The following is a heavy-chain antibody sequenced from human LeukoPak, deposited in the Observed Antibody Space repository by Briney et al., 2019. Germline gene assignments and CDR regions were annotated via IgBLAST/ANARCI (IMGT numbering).Heavy chain of an antibody. V-gene: IGHV1-2*02. CDR2: INSGGT. D-gene: IGHD5-18*01. CDR3: AVVDTPMEADQTHLNWFDP. J-gene: IGHJ5*02. CDR1: RFTFPAYY. Sequence: ASVKVSCKASRFTFPAYYTHWVRQAPGQGLEWMGWINSGGTKYAQKFQGRVTLTRDTTINTAYMELTRLRPGDTAVYYCAVVDTPMEADQTHLNWFDPWGQGTQVTVSS.